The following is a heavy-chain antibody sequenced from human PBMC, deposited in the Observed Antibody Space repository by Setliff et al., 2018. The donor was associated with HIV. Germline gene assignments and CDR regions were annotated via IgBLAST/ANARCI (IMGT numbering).Heavy chain of an antibody. D-gene: IGHD3-3*01. CDR2: VLRGGSPT. CDR3: AKYTRGGSIFYYMDV. CDR1: GFSFSADA. V-gene: IGHV3-23*03. Sequence: PGESLKISCEASGFSFSADAMSWVRRAPGKGLEFLAVVLRGGSPTYYADSVKGRFTISRDDSKNTVYLEMRSLRAEDTAVYFCAKYTRGGSIFYYMDVWGKGTTVTVSS. J-gene: IGHJ6*03.